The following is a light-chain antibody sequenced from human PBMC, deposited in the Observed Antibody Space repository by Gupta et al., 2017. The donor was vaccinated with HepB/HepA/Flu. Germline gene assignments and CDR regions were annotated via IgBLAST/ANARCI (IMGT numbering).Light chain of an antibody. CDR3: QQDDGAPCR. V-gene: IGKV4-1*01. CDR2: WAS. J-gene: IGKJ2*04. Sequence: DIVMTQSPDSLAVSLGERATINCKSSQSVLSSSNNKNYLAWYQQKPGQPPKLLIAWASSRESGVPDRFSGSGSGTDFTLTISSLQVEDVAVYYCQQDDGAPCRFGQGTKVEIK. CDR1: QSVLSSSNNKNY.